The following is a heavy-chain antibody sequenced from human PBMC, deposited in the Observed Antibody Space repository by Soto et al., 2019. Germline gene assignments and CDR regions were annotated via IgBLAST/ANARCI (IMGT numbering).Heavy chain of an antibody. J-gene: IGHJ2*01. Sequence: QVQLVESGGGVVQPGRSLRLSCAASGFTFSNYGMHWVLQAPGKGLEWVAAISYDGSNKFYADFVKGRFTISRDISKNTLYLQVNSLRAEDTAVFYCAKDRGRNHYVVETASDNWYFDLRGRGTLVTVSS. CDR1: GFTFSNYG. CDR2: ISYDGSNK. CDR3: AKDRGRNHYVVETASDNWYFDL. V-gene: IGHV3-30*18. D-gene: IGHD2-21*02.